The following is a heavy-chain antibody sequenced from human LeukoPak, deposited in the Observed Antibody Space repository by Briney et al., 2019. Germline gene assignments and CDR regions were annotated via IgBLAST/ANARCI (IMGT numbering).Heavy chain of an antibody. CDR2: IRGSGGST. CDR1: GFTFSSYA. CDR3: AKSSDSSGYYYYFQH. J-gene: IGHJ1*01. Sequence: PGGSLRLSCAASGFTFSSYAMSWVRQAPGKGLEWVSAIRGSGGSTYYADSVKGRFTISRDNSKNTLYLQMNSLRAEDTAVYYCAKSSDSSGYYYYFQHWGQGTLVTVSS. D-gene: IGHD3-22*01. V-gene: IGHV3-23*01.